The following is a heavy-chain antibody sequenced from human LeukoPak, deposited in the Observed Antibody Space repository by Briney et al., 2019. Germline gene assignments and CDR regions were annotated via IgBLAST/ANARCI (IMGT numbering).Heavy chain of an antibody. J-gene: IGHJ4*02. CDR3: ARVVVRDANNYKDY. CDR1: GDSFTGYY. Sequence: ASVKVSCKASGDSFTGYYIHWVRQAPGQGLEWMGWINPNTGGTFYTQQFQGRVTMTRDTSISTAYMELSRLRSDDTAVYYCARVVVRDANNYKDYWGQGTLVTVSS. CDR2: INPNTGGT. V-gene: IGHV1-2*02. D-gene: IGHD5-24*01.